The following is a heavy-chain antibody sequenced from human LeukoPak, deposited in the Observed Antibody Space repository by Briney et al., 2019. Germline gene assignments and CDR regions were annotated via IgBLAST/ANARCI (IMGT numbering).Heavy chain of an antibody. Sequence: SETLSLTCAVYGGSFSGYYWSWIRQPPGKGLEWIGEINHSGSTNYNPSLKSRVTISVDTSKNQFSLKLSSVTAADTAVYYCARHRRYGSGSYYKNWFDPWGQGTLVTVSS. D-gene: IGHD3-10*01. CDR2: INHSGST. CDR3: ARHRRYGSGSYYKNWFDP. J-gene: IGHJ5*02. V-gene: IGHV4-34*01. CDR1: GGSFSGYY.